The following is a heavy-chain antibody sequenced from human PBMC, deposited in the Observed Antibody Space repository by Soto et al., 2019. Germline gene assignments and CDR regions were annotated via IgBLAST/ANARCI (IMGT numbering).Heavy chain of an antibody. Sequence: GGSLRLSCVASGFTFSRYGMHWVRQAPGKGLEWVAVIWNDGSKQVYDDSVKGRFTISRANSKNTLYLEMDSLRDEDTSVYYCARDDDYEANAIDLWGQGTLVTVSS. CDR3: ARDDDYEANAIDL. D-gene: IGHD4-17*01. J-gene: IGHJ5*02. V-gene: IGHV3-33*01. CDR2: IWNDGSKQ. CDR1: GFTFSRYG.